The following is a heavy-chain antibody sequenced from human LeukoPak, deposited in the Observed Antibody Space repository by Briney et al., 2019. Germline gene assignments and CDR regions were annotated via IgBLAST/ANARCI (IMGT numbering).Heavy chain of an antibody. CDR1: GFTFSDTY. D-gene: IGHD1-14*01. J-gene: IGHJ4*02. CDR2: ISPSGTDI. CDR3: TRDPRNLDY. Sequence: PGGSLRLSCAVSGFTFSDTYMTWIRQAPGKGLESLSYISPSGTDISYADSVKGRFTISRDNAKNSLYLQMNSLRVKDTAVYYCTRDPRNLDYWGQGTLVTVSS. V-gene: IGHV3-11*01.